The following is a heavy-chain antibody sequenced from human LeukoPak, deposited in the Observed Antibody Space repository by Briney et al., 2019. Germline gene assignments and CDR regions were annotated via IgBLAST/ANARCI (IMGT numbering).Heavy chain of an antibody. CDR1: GGSFSGYY. CDR2: INHSGST. CDR3: ARGRGFDY. Sequence: SETLSLTCAVYGGSFSGYYWSWIRQPPGKGLEWIGEINHSGSTNYNPSLKSRVTISVDTSKNQFSLKLSSVTAADTAVYYCARGRGFDYWGQGTLVTVSS. J-gene: IGHJ4*02. V-gene: IGHV4-34*01.